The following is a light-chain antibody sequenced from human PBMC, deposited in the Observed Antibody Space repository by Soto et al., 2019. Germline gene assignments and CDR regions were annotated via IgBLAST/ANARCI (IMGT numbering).Light chain of an antibody. CDR1: QGIRND. CDR3: LQDYNYPLT. Sequence: AIQMTQSPSSLSASVGDRVTITCRASQGIRNDLGWYQQKPGKAPKLLIYAASSLQSRVPTRFSGRGSGKDFTLTISSLQPEDFATYYCLQDYNYPLTFGGGTKVEIK. V-gene: IGKV1-6*01. J-gene: IGKJ4*01. CDR2: AAS.